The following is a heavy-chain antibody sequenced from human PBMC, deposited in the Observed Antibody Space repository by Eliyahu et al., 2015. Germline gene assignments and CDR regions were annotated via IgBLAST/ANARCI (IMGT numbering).Heavy chain of an antibody. D-gene: IGHD1-1*01. Sequence: QTQILQSAAEVKKPGASVNVSCKASGYTFRSYGISWVRQPPGQGFEWMGWISPFNGNTNYAQTFEGRVIMTTDTSTSTAYMELRSLRSDDTAIYFCARTSSGNWKFDNWGQGTLVTVSS. J-gene: IGHJ4*02. CDR1: GYTFRSYG. CDR3: ARTSSGNWKFDN. V-gene: IGHV1-18*01. CDR2: ISPFNGNT.